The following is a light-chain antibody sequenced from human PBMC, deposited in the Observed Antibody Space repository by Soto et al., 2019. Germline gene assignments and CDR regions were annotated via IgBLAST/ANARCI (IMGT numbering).Light chain of an antibody. Sequence: DIVMTQSPDSLAVSLGERVTINCKSSQSVLYSSNNKNYLAWYQQKPGQPPKLLIYWASTRESGVPDRFSGSGSGTDFTLTISSLQAEDVAVYYCQQYYSPPWTFGQGTKVEI. CDR1: QSVLYSSNNKNY. V-gene: IGKV4-1*01. CDR3: QQYYSPPWT. J-gene: IGKJ1*01. CDR2: WAS.